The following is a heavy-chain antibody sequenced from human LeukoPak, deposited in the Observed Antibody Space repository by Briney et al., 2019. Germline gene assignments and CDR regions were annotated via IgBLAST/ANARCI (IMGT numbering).Heavy chain of an antibody. CDR2: IYSGGST. V-gene: IGHV3-66*01. Sequence: PGGSLRLSCAASGFTVSSNYMTWVRQAPGKGLEWVSVIYSGGSTYYADSVKGRFTISRDNSKNTLYLQMNSLRAEDTAVYYCARDRGRHFWSGYYSGAFDIWGQGTMVTVSS. D-gene: IGHD3-3*02. J-gene: IGHJ3*02. CDR3: ARDRGRHFWSGYYSGAFDI. CDR1: GFTVSSNY.